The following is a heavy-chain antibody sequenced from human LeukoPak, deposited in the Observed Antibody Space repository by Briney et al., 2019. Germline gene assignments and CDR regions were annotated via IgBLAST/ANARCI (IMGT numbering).Heavy chain of an antibody. CDR2: LYYSGST. Sequence: SETLSLTCTVSGGSISSYYWSWIRQPPGKGLEWIGYLYYSGSTNYNPSLKSRVTISVDTSKNQFSLKLSSVTAADTAVYYCARGFIMGGYVNYYYGMDVWGQGTTVTVSS. V-gene: IGHV4-59*01. CDR3: ARGFIMGGYVNYYYGMDV. CDR1: GGSISSYY. J-gene: IGHJ6*02. D-gene: IGHD5-12*01.